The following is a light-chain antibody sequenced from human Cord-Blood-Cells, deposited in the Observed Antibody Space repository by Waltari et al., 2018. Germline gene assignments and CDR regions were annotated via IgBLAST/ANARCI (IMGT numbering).Light chain of an antibody. Sequence: QSALTQPASVSGSPGQSITISCTETSSDVGGYNYVSWYQQHPGKAPTLMIYDDSNRPSGVSNRFSGSKSGNTASLTISGLQAEDEADYYCSSYTSSSTLGVFGTGTKVTVL. CDR1: SSDVGGYNY. J-gene: IGLJ1*01. CDR2: DDS. CDR3: SSYTSSSTLGV. V-gene: IGLV2-14*01.